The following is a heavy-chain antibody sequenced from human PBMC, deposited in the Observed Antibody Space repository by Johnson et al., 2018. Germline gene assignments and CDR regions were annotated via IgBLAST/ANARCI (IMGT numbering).Heavy chain of an antibody. Sequence: QVQLVESGGGVVQPGRSLRLSCAASGFTFSSYAMHWVRQAPGKGLEWVAVISYDGSNKYYADSVKGRFTISRDNSKNTLYPQMNSLRAEDTAVYYCARGRSSVRGVIYYYYMDVWGQGTTVTVSS. J-gene: IGHJ6*03. D-gene: IGHD3-10*01. CDR2: ISYDGSNK. V-gene: IGHV3-30-3*01. CDR1: GFTFSSYA. CDR3: ARGRSSVRGVIYYYYMDV.